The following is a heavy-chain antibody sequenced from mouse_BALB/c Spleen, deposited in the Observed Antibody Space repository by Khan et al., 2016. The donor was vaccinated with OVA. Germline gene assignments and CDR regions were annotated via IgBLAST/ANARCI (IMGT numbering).Heavy chain of an antibody. D-gene: IGHD2-1*01. CDR1: GFSLTSYG. V-gene: IGHV2-2*02. Sequence: QVQLQQSGPGLVQPSQSLSITCTVSGFSLTSYGVPWVRQSPGKGLEWLGVIWSGGSTDYNSAFLSRLTISKDNSTTQVFFKMKSLQANETAINYCARTYFSYGNYGDYYTMDYWGQGTSVTVSS. CDR3: ARTYFSYGNYGDYYTMDY. J-gene: IGHJ4*01. CDR2: IWSGGST.